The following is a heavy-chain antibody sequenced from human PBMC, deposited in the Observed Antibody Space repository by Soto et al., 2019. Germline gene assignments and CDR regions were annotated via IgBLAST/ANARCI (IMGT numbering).Heavy chain of an antibody. J-gene: IGHJ5*02. D-gene: IGHD6-19*01. CDR3: AREIEQWLDQYNWFDP. V-gene: IGHV1-69*13. Sequence: SVKVSCKASGGTFSSYAISWVRQAPGQGLEWMGGIIPIFGTANYAQKFQGRVTITADESTSTAYMELSSLRSEDTAVYYCAREIEQWLDQYNWFDPWGQGTLVTVSS. CDR2: IIPIFGTA. CDR1: GGTFSSYA.